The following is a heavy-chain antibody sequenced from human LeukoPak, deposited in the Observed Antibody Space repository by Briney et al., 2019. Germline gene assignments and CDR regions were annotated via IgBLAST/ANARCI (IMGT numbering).Heavy chain of an antibody. CDR3: ARGEVVGAPDEGGPTRILYYFDY. CDR2: INPNSGGT. J-gene: IGHJ4*02. V-gene: IGHV1-2*04. Sequence: GASVKVSCKASGYTFTGYYMHWVRQAPGQGLEWVGWINPNSGGTNYAQKFQGWVTMTRDTSISTAYMELSRLRSDDTAVYYCARGEVVGAPDEGGPTRILYYFDYWGQGTLVTVSS. D-gene: IGHD1-26*01. CDR1: GYTFTGYY.